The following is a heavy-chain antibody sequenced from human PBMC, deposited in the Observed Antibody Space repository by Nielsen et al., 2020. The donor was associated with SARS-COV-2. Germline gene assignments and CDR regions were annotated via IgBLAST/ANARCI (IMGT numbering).Heavy chain of an antibody. D-gene: IGHD3-3*01. Sequence: SETLSLTCTVSGGSISSYYWSWIRQPPGKGLEWIGYIYYSGSTNYNPSLKSRVTISVDTSKNQFSLKLSSVTAADTAVYYCARSYYDFWSGYYYFDYWGQGTLVTVSS. V-gene: IGHV4-59*08. J-gene: IGHJ4*02. CDR1: GGSISSYY. CDR2: IYYSGST. CDR3: ARSYYDFWSGYYYFDY.